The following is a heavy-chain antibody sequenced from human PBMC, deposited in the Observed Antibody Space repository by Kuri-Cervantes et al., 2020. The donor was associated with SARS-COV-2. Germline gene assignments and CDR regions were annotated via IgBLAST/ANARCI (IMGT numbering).Heavy chain of an antibody. CDR2: INHSGST. Sequence: ESLKISCAVYGGSFSGYYWSWIRQPPGKGLEWIGEINHSGSTNYNPSLKSRVTISVDTSKNQFSLKLSSVTAADTAVYYCARDFLGRGADYYDSSGYYSVDAFDIWGQGTMVTVSS. V-gene: IGHV4-34*01. CDR1: GGSFSGYY. CDR3: ARDFLGRGADYYDSSGYYSVDAFDI. D-gene: IGHD3-22*01. J-gene: IGHJ3*02.